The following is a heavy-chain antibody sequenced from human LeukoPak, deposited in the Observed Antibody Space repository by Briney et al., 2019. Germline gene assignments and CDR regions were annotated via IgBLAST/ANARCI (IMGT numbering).Heavy chain of an antibody. J-gene: IGHJ4*02. CDR1: GFTFSSYA. CDR3: ARIRQRGTKYYFDY. Sequence: GGSLRLSCAASGFTFSSYAMSWVRQAPGKGLEWVSVIYSGGSSYYADSVKGRFTISRDNAKNSLYLQMSSLRAEDTAVYYCARIRQRGTKYYFDYWGQGTLVTVSS. D-gene: IGHD1-7*01. V-gene: IGHV3-66*01. CDR2: IYSGGSS.